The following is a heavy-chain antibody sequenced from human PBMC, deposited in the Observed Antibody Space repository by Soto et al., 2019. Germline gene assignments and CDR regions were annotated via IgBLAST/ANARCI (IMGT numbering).Heavy chain of an antibody. CDR2: IKQDGSEK. Sequence: PGGSLRLSCAASGFTFSSYWMSWVRQAPGKGLEWVANIKQDGSEKYYVDSVKGRFTISRDNAKNSLYLQMNSLRAEDTAVYYCARDSRANYDFWSGYLNWFDPWGQGTLVTVSS. V-gene: IGHV3-7*05. CDR3: ARDSRANYDFWSGYLNWFDP. J-gene: IGHJ5*02. D-gene: IGHD3-3*01. CDR1: GFTFSSYW.